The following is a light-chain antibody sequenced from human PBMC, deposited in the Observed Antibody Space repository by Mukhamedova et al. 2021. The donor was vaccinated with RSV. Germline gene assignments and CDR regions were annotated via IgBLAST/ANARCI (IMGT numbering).Light chain of an antibody. J-gene: IGKJ2*01. CDR3: QQSYRSPLT. Sequence: WYQRRVHGGAPKLHIYAASSLQSGVPSRFSGGGSGTEFTLTISSLQPEDVATYYCQQSYRSPLTFGQGTRLEIK. V-gene: IGKV1-39*01. CDR2: AAS.